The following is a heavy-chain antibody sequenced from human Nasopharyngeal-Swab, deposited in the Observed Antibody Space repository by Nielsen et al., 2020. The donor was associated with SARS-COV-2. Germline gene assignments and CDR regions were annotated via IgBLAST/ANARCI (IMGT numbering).Heavy chain of an antibody. D-gene: IGHD3-3*01. CDR3: ARGYYDFWSGYAGFDP. Sequence: GEALKISCAASGFTFCSYWMHWVRQAPGKGLVWVSRINSDGSSTSYADSVKGRFTISRDNAKNTLYLQMNSLRAEDTAVYYCARGYYDFWSGYAGFDPWGQGTLVTVSS. CDR1: GFTFCSYW. CDR2: INSDGSST. J-gene: IGHJ5*02. V-gene: IGHV3-74*01.